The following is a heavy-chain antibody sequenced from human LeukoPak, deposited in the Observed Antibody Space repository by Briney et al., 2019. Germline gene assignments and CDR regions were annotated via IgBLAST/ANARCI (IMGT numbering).Heavy chain of an antibody. CDR3: ARNGV. Sequence: SETLSLTCAVYGGSFSGYYCSWIRQPPGKGLEWIGEINHSGSTNYNPSLKSRVTISVDTSKNQFSLKLSFLTAADTAVYYCARNGVWGQGTLVTVSS. J-gene: IGHJ4*02. CDR2: INHSGST. V-gene: IGHV4-34*01. D-gene: IGHD3-10*01. CDR1: GGSFSGYY.